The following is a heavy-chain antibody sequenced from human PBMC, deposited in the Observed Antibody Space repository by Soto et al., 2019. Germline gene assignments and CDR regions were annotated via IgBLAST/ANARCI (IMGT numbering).Heavy chain of an antibody. J-gene: IGHJ6*02. CDR1: GFTVSSKY. CDR3: ARDQLGYGDYYYYYGMDV. Sequence: PGGSLRLSCAASGFTVSSKYMSRVRQAPGKGLEWVSLIQSGGPTYYADSVKGRFTISRDNSKNTLYLQMNSLRAEDTAVYYCARDQLGYGDYYYYYGMDVWGQGTTVTAP. CDR2: IQSGGPT. V-gene: IGHV3-66*02. D-gene: IGHD5-12*01.